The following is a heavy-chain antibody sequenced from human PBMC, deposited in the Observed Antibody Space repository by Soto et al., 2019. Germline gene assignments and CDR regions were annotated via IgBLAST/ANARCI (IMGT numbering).Heavy chain of an antibody. J-gene: IGHJ5*02. Sequence: QVQLVQSGAEVKKPGASVKVSCKASGYTFTSYDIIWVRQATRQGLEWMGWMNPSTGNTDSAEKFQGRITMTRNTSISTVYMEVSSLNFEDTAVYYCARGRIIVAGGFDPWGQGTLVTVSS. V-gene: IGHV1-8*01. CDR2: MNPSTGNT. CDR1: GYTFTSYD. CDR3: ARGRIIVAGGFDP. D-gene: IGHD6-19*01.